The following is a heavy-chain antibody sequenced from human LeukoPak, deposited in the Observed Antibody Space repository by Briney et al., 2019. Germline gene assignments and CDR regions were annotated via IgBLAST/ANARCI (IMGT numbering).Heavy chain of an antibody. J-gene: IGHJ6*02. CDR3: ARSGGTTIKEYYYGMDV. CDR1: GGTFSSYA. Sequence: ASVKVTCKASGGTFSSYAISWVRQTPGQGLEWMGRIIPILGIANYAQKFQGRVTITADKSTSTAYMELSSLRSEDTAVYYCARSGGTTIKEYYYGMDVWGQGTTVTVSS. D-gene: IGHD5-24*01. V-gene: IGHV1-69*04. CDR2: IIPILGIA.